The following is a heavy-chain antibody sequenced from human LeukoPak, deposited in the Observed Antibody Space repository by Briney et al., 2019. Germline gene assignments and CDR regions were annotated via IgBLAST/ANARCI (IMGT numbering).Heavy chain of an antibody. CDR2: ISAYNGNT. Sequence: ASVKVSCKASGYTFTSYGISWMRQAPGQGLEWMGWISAYNGNTNYAQKLQGRVTMTTDTSTSTAYMELSSLRSEDTAVYYCARSPDYGDYEYFDYWGQGTLVTVSS. CDR1: GYTFTSYG. CDR3: ARSPDYGDYEYFDY. V-gene: IGHV1-18*01. J-gene: IGHJ4*02. D-gene: IGHD4-17*01.